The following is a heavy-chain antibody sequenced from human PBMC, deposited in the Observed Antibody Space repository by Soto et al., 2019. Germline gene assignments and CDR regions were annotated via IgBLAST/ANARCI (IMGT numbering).Heavy chain of an antibody. CDR3: ARAAVLRYFDWLSYYPYYYYGMDV. CDR2: MNPNSGNT. V-gene: IGHV1-8*01. Sequence: QVQLVQSGAEVKKPGASVKVSCKASGYTFTSYDINWVRQATGQGLEWMGWMNPNSGNTGYAQKFQGRVTMTRNTSISTAYMELSSLISEDTAVYYCARAAVLRYFDWLSYYPYYYYGMDVWGQGTTVTVSS. J-gene: IGHJ6*02. D-gene: IGHD3-9*01. CDR1: GYTFTSYD.